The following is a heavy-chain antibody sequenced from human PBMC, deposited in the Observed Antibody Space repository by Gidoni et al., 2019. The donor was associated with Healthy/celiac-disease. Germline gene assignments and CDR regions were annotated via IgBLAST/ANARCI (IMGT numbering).Heavy chain of an antibody. J-gene: IGHJ4*02. V-gene: IGHV3-11*01. D-gene: IGHD5-12*01. CDR3: ARSPPPYSGYDLPLDY. Sequence: QVQLVESGGALVKPGGSLRLSCAASRFTFSYYYMSWIRQAPGKGLEWISYINDSGTIIYYADSVKGRFTISRDNAKNSLFLQMNSLRAEDTAVYYCARSPPPYSGYDLPLDYWGQGTLVTVSS. CDR1: RFTFSYYY. CDR2: INDSGTII.